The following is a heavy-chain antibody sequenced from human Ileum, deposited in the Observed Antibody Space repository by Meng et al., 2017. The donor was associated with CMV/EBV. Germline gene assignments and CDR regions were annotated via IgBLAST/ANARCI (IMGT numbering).Heavy chain of an antibody. Sequence: SVKVSCKASGGSFNSYSFSWVRQVPGQGLEWMGRIIPTVGIPNYIPKFQGRVTLTADKSTNTVYMEVTSLTSEDTAVYFCARGSQVVGGVEDHHLDFWGQGTPVTVSS. V-gene: IGHV1-69*02. CDR1: GGSFNSYS. CDR2: IIPTVGIP. J-gene: IGHJ4*02. D-gene: IGHD1-26*01. CDR3: ARGSQVVGGVEDHHLDF.